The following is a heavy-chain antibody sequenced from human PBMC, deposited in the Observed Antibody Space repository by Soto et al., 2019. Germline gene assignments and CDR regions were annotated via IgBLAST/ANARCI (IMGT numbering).Heavy chain of an antibody. CDR2: ISYDGSNK. V-gene: IGHV3-30*18. D-gene: IGHD2-15*01. CDR3: AKDGNGMGV. J-gene: IGHJ6*02. CDR1: GFTFSSYG. Sequence: QVQLVESGGGVVQPGRSLRLSCAASGFTFSSYGMHWVRQAPGKGLEWVAVISYDGSNKYYADSVKGRFTISRDNSKNTLYLQMNSLRAEDTAVYYCAKDGNGMGVWGQGTTVTVSS.